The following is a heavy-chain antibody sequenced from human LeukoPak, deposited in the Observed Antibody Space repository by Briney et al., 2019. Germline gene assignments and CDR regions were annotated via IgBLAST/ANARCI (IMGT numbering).Heavy chain of an antibody. CDR3: APQKNWNQYYFDY. CDR1: GGTFSSYA. CDR2: IIPIFGTA. D-gene: IGHD1-1*01. J-gene: IGHJ4*02. Sequence: SVKVSCKASGGTFSSYAISWVRQAPGQGLEWMGGIIPIFGTANYAQKFQGRVTITTDESTSTAYMELSSLRSEDTAVYYCAPQKNWNQYYFDYWGQGTLVTVSS. V-gene: IGHV1-69*05.